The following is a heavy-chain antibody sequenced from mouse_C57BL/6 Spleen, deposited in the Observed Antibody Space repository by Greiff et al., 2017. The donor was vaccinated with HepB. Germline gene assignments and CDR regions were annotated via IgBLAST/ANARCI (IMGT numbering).Heavy chain of an antibody. Sequence: QVQLQQSGPELVKPGASVKISCKASGYAFSSSWMNWVKQRPGKGLEWIGRIYPGDGDTNYNGKFKGKATLTADKSSSTAYMQLSSLTSEDSAVYFCAREDFTTVVATDYAMDYWGQGTSVTVSS. CDR1: GYAFSSSW. CDR3: AREDFTTVVATDYAMDY. J-gene: IGHJ4*01. CDR2: IYPGDGDT. D-gene: IGHD1-1*01. V-gene: IGHV1-82*01.